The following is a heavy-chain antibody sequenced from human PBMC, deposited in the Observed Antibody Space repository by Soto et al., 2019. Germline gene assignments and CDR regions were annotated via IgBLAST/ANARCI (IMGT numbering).Heavy chain of an antibody. CDR3: ARGSSSANDYYYYMDV. J-gene: IGHJ6*03. Sequence: PGGSLRLSCAASGFTFSSYGMHWVRRAPGKGLEWVAVIWYDGSNKYYADSVKGRFTINPDTSKNQFSLQLNSVTPEDTAVYYCARGSSSANDYYYYMDVWGKGTTVTVSS. V-gene: IGHV3-33*01. CDR2: IWYDGSNK. D-gene: IGHD6-6*01. CDR1: GFTFSSYG.